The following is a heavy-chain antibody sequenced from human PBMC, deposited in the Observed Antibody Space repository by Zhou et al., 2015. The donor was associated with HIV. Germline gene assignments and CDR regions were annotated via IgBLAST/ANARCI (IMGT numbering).Heavy chain of an antibody. CDR2: ISAYNANT. V-gene: IGHV1-18*01. Sequence: QVQLVQSGAEVKKPGASVKVSCKASGYTFSTYGISWVRQAPGQGLEWMGWISAYNANTNYAQKLQDRVTMTTDTSTSTAYMELRSLRSDDTAVYYCARGSRARGRLPNYPRGGYFDPWGQGTLVTVSS. CDR3: ARGSRARGRLPNYPRGGYFDP. J-gene: IGHJ5*02. D-gene: IGHD2-21*02. CDR1: GYTFSTYG.